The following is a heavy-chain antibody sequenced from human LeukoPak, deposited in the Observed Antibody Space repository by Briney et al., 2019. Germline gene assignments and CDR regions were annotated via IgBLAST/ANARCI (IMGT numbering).Heavy chain of an antibody. CDR3: ARYCSGGSCFDY. D-gene: IGHD2-15*01. CDR1: GGSISSSSYY. Sequence: SETLSLTCTVSGGSISSSSYYWGWIRQPPGKELEWIGSTYYSGSTYYNPSLKSRATISVDTSKNQFSLKLSSVTAADTAVYYCARYCSGGSCFDYWGQGTLVTVSS. J-gene: IGHJ4*02. CDR2: TYYSGST. V-gene: IGHV4-39*01.